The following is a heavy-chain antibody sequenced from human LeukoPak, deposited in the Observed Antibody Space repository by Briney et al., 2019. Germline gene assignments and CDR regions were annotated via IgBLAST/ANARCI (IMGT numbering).Heavy chain of an antibody. CDR1: GDSVSSYSAI. D-gene: IGHD3-16*01. J-gene: IGHJ6*02. Sequence: SQTLSLTCAISGDSVSSYSAIWNWIRQSPLRGLEWLGRAYYRSKWYIEYAASVKSRITINPDTSKNRFSLQLNSVTPEDTAVYYCARGAFGGIKDGMDVWGQGTTVTVSS. CDR3: ARGAFGGIKDGMDV. CDR2: AYYRSKWYI. V-gene: IGHV6-1*01.